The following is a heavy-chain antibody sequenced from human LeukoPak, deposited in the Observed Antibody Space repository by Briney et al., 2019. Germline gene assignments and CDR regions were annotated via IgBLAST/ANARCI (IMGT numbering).Heavy chain of an antibody. V-gene: IGHV3-21*01. J-gene: IGHJ4*02. CDR1: GLTFSSYS. CDR3: ARSPGDYYFDY. D-gene: IGHD3-10*01. CDR2: ISSSSSYI. Sequence: GGSLRLSCAASGLTFSSYSMNWVRQAPGKGLEWVSSISSSSSYIYYADSVKGRFTISRDNAKNSLYLQMNSLRAEDTAVYYCARSPGDYYFDYWGPGTLVTVSS.